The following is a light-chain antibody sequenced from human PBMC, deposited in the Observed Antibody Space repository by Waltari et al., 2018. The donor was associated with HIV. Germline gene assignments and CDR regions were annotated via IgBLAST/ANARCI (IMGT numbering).Light chain of an antibody. CDR3: SSYTSSSTPYV. Sequence: QSALTQPASVSGSPGQSVTISCTGTGSDVGGYNYVAWYQHHPGKAPKLMIYEVSKRPSGVSNRFSGSKSGNTASLTISGLQAEDEADYYCSSYTSSSTPYVFGTGTKVTVL. J-gene: IGLJ1*01. CDR2: EVS. CDR1: GSDVGGYNY. V-gene: IGLV2-14*01.